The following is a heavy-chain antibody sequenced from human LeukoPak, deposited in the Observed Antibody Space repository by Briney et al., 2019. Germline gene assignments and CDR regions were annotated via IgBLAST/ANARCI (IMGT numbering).Heavy chain of an antibody. CDR1: EFTFDDYG. D-gene: IGHD3-10*01. V-gene: IGHV3-20*04. Sequence: PGGSLRLSCAASEFTFDDYGMSWVRQAPGKGREWVSGINWNGGSTGYADSVKGRFTISRDNAKNSLYLQMNSLRAEDTALYYCARERIRYYGSGSYNAFDIWGQGTRVTVSS. J-gene: IGHJ3*02. CDR2: INWNGGST. CDR3: ARERIRYYGSGSYNAFDI.